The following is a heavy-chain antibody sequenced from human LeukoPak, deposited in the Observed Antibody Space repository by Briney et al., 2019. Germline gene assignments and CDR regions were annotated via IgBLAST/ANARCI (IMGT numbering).Heavy chain of an antibody. CDR2: VYYSGST. J-gene: IGHJ4*02. D-gene: IGHD3-3*01. CDR3: ARGRDFWSGYSFDY. Sequence: SETLSLTCTVPGGSISTYYLSWVRQPPGKGLEWIGYVYYSGSTEYNPSLKSRVTMSVDTSKIQLSLRLNSMTAADTAVYYCARGRDFWSGYSFDYWGQGALVTVSS. V-gene: IGHV4-59*01. CDR1: GGSISTYY.